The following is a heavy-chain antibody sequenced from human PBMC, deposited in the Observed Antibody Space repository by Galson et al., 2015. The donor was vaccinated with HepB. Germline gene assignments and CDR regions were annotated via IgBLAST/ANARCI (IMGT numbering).Heavy chain of an antibody. D-gene: IGHD2-2*01. CDR2: ISGDGGDT. CDR3: AKQGCPRARCYMNF. CDR1: GFAFNTYA. Sequence: SLRLSCAASGFAFNTYAMNWVRQAPGKGPEWVSSISGDGGDTYYADSAKGRFTISRDNSRNTLYLQMNSLRVEDTALYYCAKQGCPRARCYMNFWGQGTLVTVSS. V-gene: IGHV3-23*01. J-gene: IGHJ4*02.